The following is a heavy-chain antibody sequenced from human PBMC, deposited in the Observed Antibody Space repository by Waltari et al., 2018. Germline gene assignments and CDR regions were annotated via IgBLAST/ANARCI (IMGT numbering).Heavy chain of an antibody. CDR3: AREVVPAATIVVNWFDP. CDR1: GYTFTNYA. J-gene: IGHJ5*02. Sequence: QVQLVQSGSELKKPGASVKVSCKASGYTFTNYAINWLRQAPGQGLELMGWIKTNTGNPTYVQGLTGRFVFSLDTSVSTAYLQINSLKADDTAVYYCAREVVPAATIVVNWFDPWGQGTLVTVSS. D-gene: IGHD2-2*01. V-gene: IGHV7-4-1*02. CDR2: IKTNTGNP.